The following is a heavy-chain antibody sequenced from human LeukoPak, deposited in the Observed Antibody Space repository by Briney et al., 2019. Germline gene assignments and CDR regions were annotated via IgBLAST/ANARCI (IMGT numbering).Heavy chain of an antibody. CDR1: GFTFSAHT. CDR2: ISPSSTKI. CDR3: AREEWYMFYFDP. D-gene: IGHD1-1*01. Sequence: PGGALRVSCAASGFTFSAHTMSWVRQAPGEGLEWVSSISPSSTKIVQPASMKGRFTISRYNAKNSLFLQIHSLRVEDTAVYYCAREEWYMFYFDPWGQGTPVTVSS. V-gene: IGHV3-21*06. J-gene: IGHJ5*01.